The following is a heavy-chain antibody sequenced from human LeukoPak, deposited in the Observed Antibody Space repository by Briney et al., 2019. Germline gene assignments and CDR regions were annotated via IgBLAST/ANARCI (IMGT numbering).Heavy chain of an antibody. V-gene: IGHV3-48*03. J-gene: IGHJ4*02. D-gene: IGHD4-17*01. CDR3: ARVDYGDYYADY. Sequence: PGGSLILSCAASGFTFSSYEMNWVRQAPGKGLEWVSYISSSGSTIYYADSVKGRFTISRDNAKNSLYLQMNSLRAEDTAVYYCARVDYGDYYADYWGQGTLVTVSS. CDR2: ISSSGSTI. CDR1: GFTFSSYE.